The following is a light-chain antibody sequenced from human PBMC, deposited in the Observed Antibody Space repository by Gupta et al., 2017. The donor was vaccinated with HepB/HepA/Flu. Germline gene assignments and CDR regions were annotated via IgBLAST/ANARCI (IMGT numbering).Light chain of an antibody. V-gene: IGKV1-9*01. CDR1: QDINSY. CDR2: TAS. CDR3: QQSNSYPIT. Sequence: DIPLTQAPSFLSASVGDRVTITCRASQDINSYLIWYQQKPGKAPNLLIYTASTLQSGVPSRFSGSGSGTEFTLTISRLQPEDFATYYCQQSNSYPITFGQGTRLDIK. J-gene: IGKJ5*01.